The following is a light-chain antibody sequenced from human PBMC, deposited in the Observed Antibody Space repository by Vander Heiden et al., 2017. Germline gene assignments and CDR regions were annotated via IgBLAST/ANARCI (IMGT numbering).Light chain of an antibody. CDR3: SSYTSSRVL. CDR1: SSDVGGYNY. CDR2: DVT. J-gene: IGLJ2*01. Sequence: QSALTQPASVSGSPGQSITIPCTGTSSDVGGYNYVSWYQQHPGKAPKRMIYDVTDRPSGVSNRFSGSKSGNTASLTISGLQAEDEADYYCSSYTSSRVLFGGGTKLTVL. V-gene: IGLV2-14*03.